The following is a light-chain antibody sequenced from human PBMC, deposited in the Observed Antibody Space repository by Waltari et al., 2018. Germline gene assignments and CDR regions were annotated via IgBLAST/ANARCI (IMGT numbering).Light chain of an antibody. J-gene: IGLJ3*02. CDR3: QTGGHGTWV. V-gene: IGLV4-69*01. CDR1: SGHSSNI. Sequence: QLVLTQSPSASASLGASVKLTCTLSSGHSSNIIAWHQQQPAKGPRYVMKVNSDGSHSKGDEIPDRFSGCSSGAERYLTISSLQSEDEADYYCQTGGHGTWVFGGGTKLTVL. CDR2: VNSDGSH.